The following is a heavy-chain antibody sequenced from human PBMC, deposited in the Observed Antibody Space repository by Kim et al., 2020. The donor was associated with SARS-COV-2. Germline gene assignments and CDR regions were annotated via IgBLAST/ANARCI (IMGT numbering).Heavy chain of an antibody. CDR3: AREDGYNSRTLDY. CDR2: IKQDGSEK. CDR1: GFTFSSYW. V-gene: IGHV3-7*01. D-gene: IGHD5-12*01. J-gene: IGHJ4*02. Sequence: GGSLRLSCAASGFTFSSYWMSWVRQAPGKGLEWVANIKQDGSEKYYVDSVKGRFTISRDNAKNSLYLQMNSLRAEDTAVYYCAREDGYNSRTLDYWGQGTLVTVSS.